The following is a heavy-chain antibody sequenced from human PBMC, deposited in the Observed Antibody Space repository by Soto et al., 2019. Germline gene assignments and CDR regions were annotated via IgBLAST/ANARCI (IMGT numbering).Heavy chain of an antibody. Sequence: EVQLVESGGGLVQPGGSLRLSCAASGFTFSSYSMNWVRQAPGKGLEWVSYISSSSSTIYYADSVKGRFTISRDNAKNSLYLQMNSLGAEDTAVYYCARSPKGIAAAGASFDYWGQGTLVTVSS. CDR2: ISSSSSTI. CDR3: ARSPKGIAAAGASFDY. J-gene: IGHJ4*02. D-gene: IGHD6-13*01. CDR1: GFTFSSYS. V-gene: IGHV3-48*01.